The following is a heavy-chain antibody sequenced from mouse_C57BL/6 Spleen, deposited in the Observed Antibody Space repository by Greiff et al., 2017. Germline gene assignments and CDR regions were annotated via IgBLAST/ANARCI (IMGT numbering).Heavy chain of an antibody. CDR3: ARGGYYGSSRDWYVDV. Sequence: EVQLVESGPELVKPGASVKISCKASGYSFTDYNMNWVKQSNGKSLEWIGVINPNYGTTSYNQKFKGKATLTVDQSSITAYMQLNSLTSEDSAVYYCARGGYYGSSRDWYVDVWGTGTTVTVSS. V-gene: IGHV1-39*01. CDR2: INPNYGTT. D-gene: IGHD1-1*01. CDR1: GYSFTDYN. J-gene: IGHJ1*03.